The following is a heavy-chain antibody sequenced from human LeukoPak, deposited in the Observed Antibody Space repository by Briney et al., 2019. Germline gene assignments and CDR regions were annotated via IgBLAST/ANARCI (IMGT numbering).Heavy chain of an antibody. CDR1: GYSISSGYY. CDR2: IDHSGST. D-gene: IGHD6-19*01. J-gene: IGHJ4*02. Sequence: SETLSLTCTVSGYSISSGYYWGWIRQPPGKGLEWIGSIDHSGSTPYNPSLKSRVTMSVDTSKNQFSLKLSSVTAADTAVYYCAGSRIAVAGLFDYWGQGTLVTVSS. V-gene: IGHV4-38-2*02. CDR3: AGSRIAVAGLFDY.